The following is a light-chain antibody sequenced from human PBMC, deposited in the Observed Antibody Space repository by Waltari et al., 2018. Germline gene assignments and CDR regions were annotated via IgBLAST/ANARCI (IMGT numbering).Light chain of an antibody. Sequence: SFVLTQAPSVSVAPGETATFTCGGEKIGSESVHWYQQRPGQAPLLVIYYDTDRPSGIPDRFSGSKSGSTATLNISRVEAGDEADYYCQVCDSRSDQVLFGGGTKLTVL. V-gene: IGLV3-21*04. J-gene: IGLJ2*01. CDR1: KIGSES. CDR2: YDT. CDR3: QVCDSRSDQVL.